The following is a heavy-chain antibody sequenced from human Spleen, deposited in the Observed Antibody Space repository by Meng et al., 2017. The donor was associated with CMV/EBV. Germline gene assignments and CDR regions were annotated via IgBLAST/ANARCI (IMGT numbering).Heavy chain of an antibody. CDR3: ARGHSVYDFWSGYYRRGVHYFDY. CDR1: GGSFSGYY. J-gene: IGHJ4*02. Sequence: SETLSLTCAVYGGSFSGYYWSWIRQPPGKGLEWIGEINHSGSTNYNPSLKSRVTISVDTSENQFSLKLSSVTAADTAVYYCARGHSVYDFWSGYYRRGVHYFDYWGQGTLVTVSS. V-gene: IGHV4-34*01. CDR2: INHSGST. D-gene: IGHD3-3*01.